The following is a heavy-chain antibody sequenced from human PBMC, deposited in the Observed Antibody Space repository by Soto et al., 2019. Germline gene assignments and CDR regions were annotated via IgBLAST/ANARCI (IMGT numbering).Heavy chain of an antibody. V-gene: IGHV4-4*02. D-gene: IGHD6-13*01. CDR3: ARDSRAAAGNQRYYFDY. CDR2: TYHTGYN. CDR1: GGSISSSSW. Sequence: SLTLPLPCAVSGGSISSSSWRNWDCHPPWKVWERNGGTYHTGYNNYNPSLESRVTISVDKSKNQFTLNLNSVTAADTAVYYCARDSRAAAGNQRYYFDYWGRGTLVAVSS. J-gene: IGHJ4*02.